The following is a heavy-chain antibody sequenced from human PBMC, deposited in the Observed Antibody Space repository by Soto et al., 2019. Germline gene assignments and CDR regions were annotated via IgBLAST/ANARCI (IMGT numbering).Heavy chain of an antibody. CDR1: GYTFTSYY. V-gene: IGHV1-46*01. J-gene: IGHJ4*02. CDR3: ARSLWFGEYSY. Sequence: QVQLVQSGAEVKKPGASVKVSCKASGYTFTSYYMHWVRQAPGQGLEWMGIINPSGGSTSYAQKFQGRVTMTRDTSASTVYMELSSLRSEDTAVYCCARSLWFGEYSYWGQGTLVTVSS. CDR2: INPSGGST. D-gene: IGHD3-10*01.